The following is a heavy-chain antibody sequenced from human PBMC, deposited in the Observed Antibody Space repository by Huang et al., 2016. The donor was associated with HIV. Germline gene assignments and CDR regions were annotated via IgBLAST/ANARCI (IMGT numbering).Heavy chain of an antibody. CDR2: IHHSGTA. CDR3: ARQGGDCTSISCYLSWFDP. D-gene: IGHD2-2*01. CDR1: GGSVSSRNYY. J-gene: IGHJ5*02. V-gene: IGHV4-39*01. Sequence: QLQLQESGPGLVKPSQNLSLTCTVFGGSVSSRNYYWAGIRQPPEKGLEWIGSIHHSGTADYNLSLKSRVSMIVDKSKNQFSLEVTSATAADSAIYYCARQGGDCTSISCYLSWFDPWGQGTLVTVSS.